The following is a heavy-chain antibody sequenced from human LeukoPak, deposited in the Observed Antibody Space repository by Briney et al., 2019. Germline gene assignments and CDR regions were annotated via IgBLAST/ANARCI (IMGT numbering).Heavy chain of an antibody. CDR2: IVPVLGFT. CDR3: AREIGGGPYYFDY. V-gene: IGHV1-69*04. J-gene: IGHJ4*02. Sequence: SVKVSCKASGGSFSNDAITWVRQAPGQGLEWMGRIVPVLGFTNFPQRFEGRVTLTADTSTTTAYMELSSLTSDDTAVYYCAREIGGGPYYFDYWGQGTLVTVSS. D-gene: IGHD2/OR15-2a*01. CDR1: GGSFSNDA.